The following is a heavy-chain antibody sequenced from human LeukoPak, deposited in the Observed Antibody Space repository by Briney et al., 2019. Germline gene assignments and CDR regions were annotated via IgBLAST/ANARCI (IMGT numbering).Heavy chain of an antibody. CDR3: AKAGSSGWYMNYFDY. J-gene: IGHJ4*02. CDR1: GFTFDDYA. Sequence: GGSLRLSCAASGFTFDDYAMHWVRQAPGKGLEWVSAISGSGGSTYYADSVKGRFTISRDNSKNTLYLQMNSLRAEDTAVYYCAKAGSSGWYMNYFDYWGQGTLVTVSS. CDR2: ISGSGGST. D-gene: IGHD6-19*01. V-gene: IGHV3-23*01.